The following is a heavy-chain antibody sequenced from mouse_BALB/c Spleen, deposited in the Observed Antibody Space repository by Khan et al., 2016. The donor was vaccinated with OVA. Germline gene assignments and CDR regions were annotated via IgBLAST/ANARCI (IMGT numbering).Heavy chain of an antibody. V-gene: IGHV1S41*01. CDR3: TRSKYDSNSRYAMDY. J-gene: IGHJ4*01. Sequence: DLVKPGASVKLSCKASGYTFTSYWINWIKQRPGQGLEWIGRVSPGSGSPYYNEIFKGKATVTVDKSSSTASIQLNSLSSEDSAAYFCTRSKYDSNSRYAMDYWGQGTSVTVSS. CDR2: VSPGSGSP. CDR1: GYTFTSYW. D-gene: IGHD2-14*01.